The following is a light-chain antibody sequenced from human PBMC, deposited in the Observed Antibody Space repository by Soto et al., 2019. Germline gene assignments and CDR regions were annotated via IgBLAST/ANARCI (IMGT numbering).Light chain of an antibody. CDR2: KNN. CDR3: AAWDDSLSGVV. Sequence: QSALTQPPSASGTPGQRVTISCSGSSSNIGHNYVYWYQQLPGTAPKLLIYKNNQRPSGVPDRFSGSKSGTSASLAISGLRSEDEADYYCAAWDDSLSGVVFGGGTKVTVL. V-gene: IGLV1-47*01. J-gene: IGLJ2*01. CDR1: SSNIGHNY.